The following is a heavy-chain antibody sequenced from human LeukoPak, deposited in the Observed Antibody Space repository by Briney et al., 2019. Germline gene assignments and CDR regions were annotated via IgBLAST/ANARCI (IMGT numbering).Heavy chain of an antibody. V-gene: IGHV6-1*01. CDR2: TYFRSKWYY. CDR1: GDSFSSDSAA. D-gene: IGHD1-26*01. Sequence: SQTLSLTCAISGDSFSSDSAAWNWIRQSPSRGLEWLARTYFRSKWYYDYALAVKGRITINPDTSKNQFSLQLNSVTPEDTAVYFCARDPVGGSTIFDSWGQGTLVTVSS. CDR3: ARDPVGGSTIFDS. J-gene: IGHJ4*02.